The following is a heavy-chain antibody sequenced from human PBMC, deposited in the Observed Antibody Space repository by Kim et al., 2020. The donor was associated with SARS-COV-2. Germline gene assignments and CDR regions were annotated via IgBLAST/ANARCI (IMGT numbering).Heavy chain of an antibody. CDR2: IYYSGST. CDR3: ARAKVRGVSYNWFDP. J-gene: IGHJ5*02. V-gene: IGHV4-59*01. CDR1: GGSISSYY. Sequence: SETLSLTCTVSGGSISSYYWSWIRQPPGKGLEWIGYIYYSGSTNYNPSLKSRVTISVDTSKNQFSLKLSSVTAADTAVYYCARAKVRGVSYNWFDPWGQGTLVTVSS. D-gene: IGHD3-10*01.